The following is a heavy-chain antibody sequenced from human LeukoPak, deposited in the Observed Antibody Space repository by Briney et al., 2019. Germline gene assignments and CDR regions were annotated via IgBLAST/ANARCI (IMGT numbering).Heavy chain of an antibody. V-gene: IGHV6-1*01. CDR1: GDSVSSNSAA. CDR3: ARDLFSSSGWYSSSSGEAYYYYYGMDV. CDR2: TYYRSKWYN. Sequence: SQTLSLTCAISGDSVSSNSAAWNWIRQSPSRGLEWLGRTYYRSKWYNDYAVSVISRITINPDTSKNQFSLQLNSVTPEDTAVYYCARDLFSSSGWYSSSSGEAYYYYYGMDVWGQGTTVTVSS. D-gene: IGHD6-19*01. J-gene: IGHJ6*02.